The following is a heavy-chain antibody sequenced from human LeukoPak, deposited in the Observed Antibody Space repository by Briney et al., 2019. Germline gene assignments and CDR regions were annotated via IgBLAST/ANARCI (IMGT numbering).Heavy chain of an antibody. Sequence: GGSLRLSCAASGFTFSSYNMNWVRQAPGRGLEWVSYISSSSSTIYYADSVKGRFTISRDNAKNSLYLQMNSLRDEDTAVYYCAREYSSSSGSVSDYWGQGTLVTVSS. CDR3: AREYSSSSGSVSDY. J-gene: IGHJ4*02. D-gene: IGHD6-6*01. V-gene: IGHV3-48*02. CDR2: ISSSSSTI. CDR1: GFTFSSYN.